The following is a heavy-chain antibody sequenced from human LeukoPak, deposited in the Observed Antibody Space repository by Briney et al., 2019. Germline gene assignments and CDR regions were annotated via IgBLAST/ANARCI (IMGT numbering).Heavy chain of an antibody. CDR3: ARGSYRGVPAASSFDY. V-gene: IGHV1-69*05. CDR2: IIPIFGTA. D-gene: IGHD2-2*01. Sequence: SVKVSCKASGGTFSSYAISWVRRAPGQGLEWMGGIIPIFGTANYAQKFQGRVTITTDESTSTAYMELSSLRSEDTAVYYCARGSYRGVPAASSFDYWGQGTLVTVSS. CDR1: GGTFSSYA. J-gene: IGHJ4*02.